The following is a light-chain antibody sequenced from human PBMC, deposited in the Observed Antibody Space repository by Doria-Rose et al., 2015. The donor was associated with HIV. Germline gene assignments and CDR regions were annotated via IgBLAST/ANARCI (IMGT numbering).Light chain of an antibody. V-gene: IGKV3-20*01. CDR2: DGS. CDR3: HQYGTSWT. J-gene: IGKJ1*01. Sequence: FTQSPGTLSLSPGERATLSCRASQSFSSTYLAWYQQQPGQAHSLLIYDGSTRATGIPDRFSASGSGTDFTLTINRLEPEDFALYYCHQYGTSWTFGQGTKVEI. CDR1: QSFSSTY.